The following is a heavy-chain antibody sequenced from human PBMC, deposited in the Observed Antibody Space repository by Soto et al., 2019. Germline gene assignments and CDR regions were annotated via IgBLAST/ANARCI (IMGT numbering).Heavy chain of an antibody. V-gene: IGHV3-30-3*01. J-gene: IGHJ4*02. CDR1: GFTFSSYA. Sequence: PGGSLRLSCAASGFTFSSYAMHWVRQAPGKGLEWVAVISYDGSNKYYADSVKGRFTISRDNSKNTLYLQMNSLRAEDTAVYYCARVSSGVGIAVAGAGDYWGQGTLVTVSS. CDR3: ARVSSGVGIAVAGAGDY. CDR2: ISYDGSNK. D-gene: IGHD6-19*01.